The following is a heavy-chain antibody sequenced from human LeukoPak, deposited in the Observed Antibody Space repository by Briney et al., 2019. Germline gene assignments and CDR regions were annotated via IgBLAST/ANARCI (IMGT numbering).Heavy chain of an antibody. J-gene: IGHJ4*02. D-gene: IGHD3-10*01. CDR1: GGSISSSSYY. CDR3: AGALLWFGGADNYYFDY. CDR2: IYYSGNT. V-gene: IGHV4-39*07. Sequence: SETLSLTCTVSGGSISSSSYYWGWIRQPPGKGLEWIGNIYYSGNTYYNPSLKSRVAISVDTSKNQFSLKLSSVTAADTAVYYCAGALLWFGGADNYYFDYWGQGTLVTVSS.